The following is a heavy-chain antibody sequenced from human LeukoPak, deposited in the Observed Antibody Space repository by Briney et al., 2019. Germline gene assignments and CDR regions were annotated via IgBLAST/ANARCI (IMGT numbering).Heavy chain of an antibody. CDR3: AREGNLINASDY. CDR2: INHSGST. J-gene: IGHJ4*02. V-gene: IGHV4-34*01. D-gene: IGHD2-8*01. CDR1: GGSFSGYY. Sequence: SETLSLTCAVYGGSFSGYYWSWIRQPPGKGLEWIGEINHSGSTNYNPSLKSRVTISVDTSKNQFTLKLSSVTAADTAVYYCAREGNLINASDYWGQGTLVTVSS.